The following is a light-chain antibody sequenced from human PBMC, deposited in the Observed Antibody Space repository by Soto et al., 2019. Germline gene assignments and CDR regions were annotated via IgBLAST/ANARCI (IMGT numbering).Light chain of an antibody. V-gene: IGKV3-15*01. Sequence: IVLTQSPDTLSLSPGERATLSCRASQSVSIKLAWYQQKPGQAPRLLIYDTSTRATGIPARLSGSGSGTEFTLTISSLQSEDFAVYYCQQYNNWPPITFGQGTRLEIK. CDR3: QQYNNWPPIT. J-gene: IGKJ5*01. CDR1: QSVSIK. CDR2: DTS.